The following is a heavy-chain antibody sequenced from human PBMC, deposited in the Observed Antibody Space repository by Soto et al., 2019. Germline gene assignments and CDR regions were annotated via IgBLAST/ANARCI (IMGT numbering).Heavy chain of an antibody. CDR2: ISGSGGST. J-gene: IGHJ4*02. Sequence: QSGGSVGLSCAASGVTFSSYAMRWVRQAPGKGLEWVSAISGSGGSTYYADSVKGRFTISRDNSKNTLYLQMNSLRAEDTAVYYCSPEHIVVVTAIFPLDYWGQGTLVTVSS. CDR3: SPEHIVVVTAIFPLDY. D-gene: IGHD2-21*02. V-gene: IGHV3-23*01. CDR1: GVTFSSYA.